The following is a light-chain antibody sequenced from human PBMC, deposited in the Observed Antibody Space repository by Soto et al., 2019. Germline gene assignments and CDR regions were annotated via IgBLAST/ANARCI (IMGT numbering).Light chain of an antibody. CDR1: QDISNY. CDR3: QQYDNLPPYT. Sequence: DIQMTQSPSSLSASVGDRVTITCQASQDISNYLNWYQQKPGKAPKLLIYDASNLETGVPSRFCGSGSGTNFIFTISSLQPYDSAAYYCQQYDNLPPYTFGQGTKLEIK. V-gene: IGKV1-33*01. CDR2: DAS. J-gene: IGKJ2*01.